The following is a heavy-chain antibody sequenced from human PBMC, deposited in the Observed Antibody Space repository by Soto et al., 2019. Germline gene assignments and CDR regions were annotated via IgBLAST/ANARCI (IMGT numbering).Heavy chain of an antibody. CDR2: IYHSGST. CDR1: GYSISSGYY. Sequence: SETLSLTCSVSGYSISSGYYWGWIRQPPGKGLEWIGSIYHSGSTYYNPSLKSRVTISVDTSKNQFSLKLSSVTAADTAVYYCARDLGRIVVVVAGGFDYWGKGTLVTVSS. J-gene: IGHJ4*01. D-gene: IGHD2-15*01. CDR3: ARDLGRIVVVVAGGFDY. V-gene: IGHV4-38-2*02.